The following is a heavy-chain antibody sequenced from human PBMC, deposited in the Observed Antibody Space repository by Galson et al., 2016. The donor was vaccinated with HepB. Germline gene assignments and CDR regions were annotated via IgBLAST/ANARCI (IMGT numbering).Heavy chain of an antibody. J-gene: IGHJ4*02. D-gene: IGHD6-6*01. CDR2: IYYNGRT. Sequence: LSLTCTVTGGSTSSIVYYWAWIRQSPREGLEWIGSIYYNGRTHYNPSLKSRLTMSIDTSKNQFSLRLGSLTAADTAVYYCASVRRGSGSSSHLDNWGQGTLVAVSS. CDR1: GGSTSSIVYY. V-gene: IGHV4-39*07. CDR3: ASVRRGSGSSSHLDN.